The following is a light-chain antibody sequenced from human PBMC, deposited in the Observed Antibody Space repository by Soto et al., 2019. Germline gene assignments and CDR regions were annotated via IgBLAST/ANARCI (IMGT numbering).Light chain of an antibody. CDR2: GAS. CDR1: QSVSSTF. J-gene: IGKJ5*01. Sequence: EIVLTQSPGTLSLSPGERATLSCRASQSVSSTFLAWYQQKPGQAPRLLIYGASTRANGVPDRFIGSGSGTDFTLTISRLEPEDFAVYYCQQYGRSLYTFGPGTRLEIK. CDR3: QQYGRSLYT. V-gene: IGKV3-20*01.